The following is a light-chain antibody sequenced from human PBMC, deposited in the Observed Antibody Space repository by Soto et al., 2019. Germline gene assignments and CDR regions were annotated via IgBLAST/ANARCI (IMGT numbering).Light chain of an antibody. CDR1: NSNIGSNT. CDR2: SDN. V-gene: IGLV1-44*01. J-gene: IGLJ2*01. Sequence: QSVLTQPPSASGTPGQRVTISCSGSNSNIGSNTVNWYQHLPGTAPKLLIFSDNQRPSGVPARFSGSKSGTSASLAISGLQAEDEADYYCAAWDDSLNGLVVFGGGTKLTVL. CDR3: AAWDDSLNGLVV.